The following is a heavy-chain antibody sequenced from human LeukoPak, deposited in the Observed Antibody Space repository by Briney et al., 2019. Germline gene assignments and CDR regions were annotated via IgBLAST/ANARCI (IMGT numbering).Heavy chain of an antibody. Sequence: EASVKVSCKASGYTFTSYDINWVRQATGQGLEWMGWMNPNSGNTGYAQNVQGRVTMTTDTSTSTAYMELRSLRSDDTAVYYCARGGQGSSSWYNYWGQGTLVTVSS. CDR2: MNPNSGNT. V-gene: IGHV1-8*01. J-gene: IGHJ4*02. CDR1: GYTFTSYD. CDR3: ARGGQGSSSWYNY. D-gene: IGHD6-13*01.